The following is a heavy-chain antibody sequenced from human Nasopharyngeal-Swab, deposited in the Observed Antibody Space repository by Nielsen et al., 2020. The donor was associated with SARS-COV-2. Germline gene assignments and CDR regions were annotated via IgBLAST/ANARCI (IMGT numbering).Heavy chain of an antibody. Sequence: SETLPLTCTVSGGSISSYYWSWIRQPPGKGLEWIGYIYYSGSTNYNPSLKSRVTISVDTSKNQFSLKLSSVTAADTAVYYCARDVYDSSGYYYQDYWGQGTLVTVSS. V-gene: IGHV4-59*01. CDR1: GGSISSYY. CDR2: IYYSGST. CDR3: ARDVYDSSGYYYQDY. J-gene: IGHJ4*02. D-gene: IGHD3-22*01.